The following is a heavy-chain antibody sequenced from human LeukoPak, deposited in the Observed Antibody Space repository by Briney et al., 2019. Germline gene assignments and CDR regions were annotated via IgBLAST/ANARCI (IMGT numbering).Heavy chain of an antibody. V-gene: IGHV3-48*03. CDR1: GFTFSSYE. CDR3: ARVRVATIFDY. D-gene: IGHD5-12*01. J-gene: IGHJ4*02. Sequence: GGSLRLSCAASGFTFSSYEMNWVRQAPGKGLEWVSYISSSAGSIYYADSVKGRFTISRDNAKNSLYLQMNSLRADDTAVYYCARVRVATIFDYWGQGTLVTAPS. CDR2: ISSSAGSI.